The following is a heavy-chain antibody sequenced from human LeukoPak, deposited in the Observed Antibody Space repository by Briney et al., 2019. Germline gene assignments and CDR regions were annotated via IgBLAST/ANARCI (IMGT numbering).Heavy chain of an antibody. CDR2: ILYDGSNK. J-gene: IGHJ6*02. Sequence: GGSLRLSCAASGFTFSRYGMHWVRQAPGKGLEWVAVILYDGSNKYYADSVKGRFTISRDNGKNTLYLQMNSLRAEDTAVYYCASYLTSIPSGMDVWGQGATVTVSS. D-gene: IGHD2/OR15-2a*01. V-gene: IGHV3-30*03. CDR3: ASYLTSIPSGMDV. CDR1: GFTFSRYG.